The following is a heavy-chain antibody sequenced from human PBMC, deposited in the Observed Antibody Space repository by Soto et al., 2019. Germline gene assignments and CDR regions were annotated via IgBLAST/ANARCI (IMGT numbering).Heavy chain of an antibody. CDR2: IYYSGGT. Sequence: SETLSLTCTVSGGSISSDNYYWSWIRQPPGKGLEWIGYIYYSGGTYYNPSLKSRVTISVDTSKNQFSLKLSSVTAADTAVYYCARGSTDIVVVVAAPTYFDYWGQGTLVTVSS. J-gene: IGHJ4*02. D-gene: IGHD2-15*01. V-gene: IGHV4-30-4*01. CDR3: ARGSTDIVVVVAAPTYFDY. CDR1: GGSISSDNYY.